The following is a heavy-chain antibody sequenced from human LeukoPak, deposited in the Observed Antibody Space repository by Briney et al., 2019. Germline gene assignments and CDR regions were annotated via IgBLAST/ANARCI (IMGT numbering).Heavy chain of an antibody. CDR1: GFTFNSYW. CDR3: ARYEQRTGVTASEP. J-gene: IGHJ5*02. D-gene: IGHD2-21*02. CDR2: INPDGSWT. Sequence: GGSLRLSCAASGFTFNSYWMVWFRQAPGKGLVWVSCINPDGSWTLHADSVKGRFAISRDYARNTLYLQMNSLGVEDTAMYYCARYEQRTGVTASEPWSQGALVTVSS. V-gene: IGHV3-74*01.